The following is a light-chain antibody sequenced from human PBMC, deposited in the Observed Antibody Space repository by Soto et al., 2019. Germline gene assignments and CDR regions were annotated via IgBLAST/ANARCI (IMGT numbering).Light chain of an antibody. CDR1: QSVSNN. CDR2: GAS. Sequence: EIVMTQSPATLSVSPGERATLSCRASQSVSNNLAWYRKKPGQAPRLLIYGASTRATGIPARFSGSGSGTEFTLTISSLQSEDFAVYYCQQYNNWWTFGQGTKV. CDR3: QQYNNWWT. V-gene: IGKV3-15*01. J-gene: IGKJ1*01.